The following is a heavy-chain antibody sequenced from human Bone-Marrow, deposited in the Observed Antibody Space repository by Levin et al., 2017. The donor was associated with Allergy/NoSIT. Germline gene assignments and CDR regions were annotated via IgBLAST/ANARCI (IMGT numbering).Heavy chain of an antibody. CDR2: IKGKTDYGTP. CDR1: GFTFSDAW. V-gene: IGHV3-15*07. D-gene: IGHD3-16*01. Sequence: GGSLRLSCTGSGFTFSDAWMNWVRQAPGKGLEWVGRIKGKTDYGTPDHAEAVKGRFSISRDDSNSVFYLEMNNLKIDDTAVYYCTVALDSDDFWEKTFHHYGMDVWGQGTTVTVSS. J-gene: IGHJ6*02. CDR3: TVALDSDDFWEKTFHHYGMDV.